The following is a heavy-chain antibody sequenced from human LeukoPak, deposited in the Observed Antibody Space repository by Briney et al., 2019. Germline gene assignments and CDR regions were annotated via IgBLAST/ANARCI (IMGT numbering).Heavy chain of an antibody. J-gene: IGHJ4*02. V-gene: IGHV3-30*18. CDR2: ISYDGSNK. D-gene: IGHD3-3*01. CDR1: GFTFSSYG. Sequence: GALRLSCAASGFTFSSYGMHWVRQAPGKGLEWVAVISYDGSNKYYADSVKGRFTISRDNSKNTLYLQMNSLRAEDTAVYYCAKDLVGYDFWSGNPLDYWGQGTLVTVSS. CDR3: AKDLVGYDFWSGNPLDY.